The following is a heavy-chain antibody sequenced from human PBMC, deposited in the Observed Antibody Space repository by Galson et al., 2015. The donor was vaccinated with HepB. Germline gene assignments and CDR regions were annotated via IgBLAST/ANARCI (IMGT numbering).Heavy chain of an antibody. V-gene: IGHV1-46*01. Sequence: SVKVSCKASGYTFTSYYMHWVRQAPGQGLEWMGIINPSGGSTSYAQKFQGRVTMTRDTSTSTVYMELSSLRSEDTAVYYCARGPGRYFDWLSFYLYGMDVWGQGTTVTVSS. CDR2: INPSGGST. J-gene: IGHJ6*02. CDR1: GYTFTSYY. CDR3: ARGPGRYFDWLSFYLYGMDV. D-gene: IGHD3-9*01.